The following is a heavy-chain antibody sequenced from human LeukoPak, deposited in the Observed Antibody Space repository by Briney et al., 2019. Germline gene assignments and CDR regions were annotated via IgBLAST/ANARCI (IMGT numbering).Heavy chain of an antibody. J-gene: IGHJ6*04. CDR3: AKDLHNMDV. CDR1: GFTFSSYV. V-gene: IGHV3-30*02. Sequence: SGGSLRLSCAASGFTFSSYVMHWVRQAPGKGLEWVAFIRYDGSNKYYSDSVKGRFTISRDNSKNTLYLQMNSLRPEDTAVYYCAKDLHNMDVWGKGTTVTISS. CDR2: IRYDGSNK. D-gene: IGHD2-21*01.